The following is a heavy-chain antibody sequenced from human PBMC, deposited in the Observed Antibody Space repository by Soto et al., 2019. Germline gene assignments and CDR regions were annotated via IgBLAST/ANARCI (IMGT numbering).Heavy chain of an antibody. CDR2: INPNSGGT. J-gene: IGHJ4*02. D-gene: IGHD4-17*01. CDR1: GYTFTGYY. Sequence: SVNVSCKASGYTFTGYYMHWVRQAPGQGLEWMGWINPNSGGTNYAQKFQGWVTMTRDTSISTAYMELSRLRSDDTAVYYCARVQYGYYFDYWGQGTLVTVSS. V-gene: IGHV1-2*04. CDR3: ARVQYGYYFDY.